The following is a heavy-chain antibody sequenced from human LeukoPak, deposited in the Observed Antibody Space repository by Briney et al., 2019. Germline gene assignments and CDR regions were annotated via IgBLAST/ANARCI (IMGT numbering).Heavy chain of an antibody. CDR3: ARGRRDGYNLEYFDK. D-gene: IGHD5-24*01. V-gene: IGHV4-39*01. J-gene: IGHJ4*02. CDR2: FYYSGST. CDR1: GGSITSSSYY. Sequence: PSETLSLTCTVSGGSITSSSYYWGWIRQPPGKGLQWIGSFYYSGSTYYNPSLKSRVTIYVDTSKNQFSLKLSSVTAADTAVYYCARGRRDGYNLEYFDKWGQGTLVAVSS.